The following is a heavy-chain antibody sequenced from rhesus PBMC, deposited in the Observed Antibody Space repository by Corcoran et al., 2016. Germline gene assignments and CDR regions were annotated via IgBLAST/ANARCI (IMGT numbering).Heavy chain of an antibody. CDR2: ISGSGGTT. CDR3: ASVWDEYLDY. V-gene: IGHV4-65*01. CDR1: GGSVSSSKW. Sequence: QVQLQESGPGLVKTSETLSLTCAVSGGSVSSSKWWSWIRQPPDKGLEWIAYISGSGGTTHYNPSLKSRVTISIDTSKNQCSLKLSSVTVADTAVYYCASVWDEYLDYWGQGVLVTVSS. D-gene: IGHD3-34*01. J-gene: IGHJ4*01.